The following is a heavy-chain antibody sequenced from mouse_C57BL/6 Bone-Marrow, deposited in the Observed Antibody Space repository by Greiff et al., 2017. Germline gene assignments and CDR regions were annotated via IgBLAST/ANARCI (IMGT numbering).Heavy chain of an antibody. J-gene: IGHJ3*01. CDR1: GFTFSSYA. V-gene: IGHV5-4*01. CDR2: ISDGGSYT. Sequence: DVKLVESGGGLVKPGGSLKLSCAASGFTFSSYAMSWVRQTPEKRLEWVATISDGGSYTYYPDNVKGRFTISRDNAKNNLYLQMSHLKSEDTAMYYCARDNYGSLAWFAYWGQGTLVTVSA. CDR3: ARDNYGSLAWFAY. D-gene: IGHD1-1*01.